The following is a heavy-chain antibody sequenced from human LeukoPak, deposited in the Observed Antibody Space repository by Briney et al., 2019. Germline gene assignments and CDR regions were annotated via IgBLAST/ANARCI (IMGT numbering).Heavy chain of an antibody. V-gene: IGHV3-21*01. CDR1: GFTFRKYS. J-gene: IGHJ4*02. CDR2: ITSSSSEI. Sequence: GGSLRLSCGASGFTFRKYSMNWVRQPPGKGLEWVSSITSSSSEIHYADSVKGRFTISRDNTKNSLYLQMNSLRAEDTAVYYCARVYSSSWHFDYWGQGILVTVSS. D-gene: IGHD6-13*01. CDR3: ARVYSSSWHFDY.